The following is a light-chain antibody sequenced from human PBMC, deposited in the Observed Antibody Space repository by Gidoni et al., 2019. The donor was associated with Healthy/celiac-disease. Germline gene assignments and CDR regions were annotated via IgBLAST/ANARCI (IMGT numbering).Light chain of an antibody. J-gene: IGLJ2*01. V-gene: IGLV1-40*01. Sequence: QRVTISCTGSSSNIGAGYDVHWYQQLPGTAPKLLIYGNSNRPSGVPDRFSGSKSGTSASLAITGLQAEDGADYYCQSYDSSLSGSVVFGGGTKLTV. CDR1: SSNIGAGYD. CDR3: QSYDSSLSGSVV. CDR2: GNS.